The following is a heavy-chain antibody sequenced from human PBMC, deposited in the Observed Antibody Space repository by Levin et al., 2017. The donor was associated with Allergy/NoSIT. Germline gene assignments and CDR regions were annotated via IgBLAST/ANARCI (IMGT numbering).Heavy chain of an antibody. CDR3: ARDEADTYSSTWYFFKS. D-gene: IGHD6-13*01. J-gene: IGHJ4*02. CDR2: INPNSGAT. CDR1: GYTFTGYY. V-gene: IGHV1-2*02. Sequence: GGSLRLSCKASGYTFTGYYMHWVRQAPGQGLEWMGWINPNSGATSSAQKFQDRVTMTRDTSISTAYMELTRLRSDDTAVYYCARDEADTYSSTWYFFKSWGQGTLVTVSS.